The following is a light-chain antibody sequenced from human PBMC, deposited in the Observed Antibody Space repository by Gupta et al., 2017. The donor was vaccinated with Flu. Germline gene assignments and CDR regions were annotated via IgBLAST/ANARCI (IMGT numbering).Light chain of an antibody. CDR2: GTS. Sequence: EIVLTQSPDTLSLSPGDRATLSCRASKSVSRHHLAWYSQKPGQAPRLLLYGTSTRATGVPDRFVGSGSGTDFTLTINRLEPEDFASYFCQQFSNSPRTFGQGTRVEIK. V-gene: IGKV3-20*01. CDR1: KSVSRHH. J-gene: IGKJ2*01. CDR3: QQFSNSPRT.